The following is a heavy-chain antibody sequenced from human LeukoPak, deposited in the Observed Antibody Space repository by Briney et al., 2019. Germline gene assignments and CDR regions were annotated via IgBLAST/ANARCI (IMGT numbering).Heavy chain of an antibody. J-gene: IGHJ4*02. CDR2: IYYSGST. Sequence: SETLSLTCTVSGGSVSSGSYCWSWIRQPPGKGLEWIGYIYYSGSTNYNPSLKSRVTISVDTSKNQFSLKLSSVTAADTAVYYCAREGWGNYYDSSGYYYSDYWGQGTLVTVSS. CDR1: GGSVSSGSYC. CDR3: AREGWGNYYDSSGYYYSDY. D-gene: IGHD3-22*01. V-gene: IGHV4-61*01.